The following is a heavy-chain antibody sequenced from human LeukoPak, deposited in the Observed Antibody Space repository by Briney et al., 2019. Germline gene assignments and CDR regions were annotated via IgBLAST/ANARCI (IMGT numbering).Heavy chain of an antibody. Sequence: GESLKISCKGSGYSFASYWIGWVRQMPGKGLEWMGIIYPGDSDTRYGPSFQGQVTISADKSISTAYLQWSSLKASDTAMYYCARPNTAMATDAFDIWGQGTMVTVSS. V-gene: IGHV5-51*01. D-gene: IGHD5-18*01. CDR3: ARPNTAMATDAFDI. J-gene: IGHJ3*02. CDR1: GYSFASYW. CDR2: IYPGDSDT.